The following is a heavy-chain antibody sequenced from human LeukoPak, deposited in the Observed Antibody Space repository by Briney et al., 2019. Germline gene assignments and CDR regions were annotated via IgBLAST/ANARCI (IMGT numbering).Heavy chain of an antibody. CDR1: GFTFSSYG. J-gene: IGHJ5*02. D-gene: IGHD6-13*01. CDR3: AKDRVAAAGIYNWFDP. V-gene: IGHV3-30*02. CDR2: IRYDGSNK. Sequence: GGSLRLSCAASGFTFSSYGMHWVRQAPGKGLEWVAFIRYDGSNKYYADSVKGRFTISRDNSKNTLYLQMNSLRAEDTAVYCCAKDRVAAAGIYNWFDPWGQGTLVTVSS.